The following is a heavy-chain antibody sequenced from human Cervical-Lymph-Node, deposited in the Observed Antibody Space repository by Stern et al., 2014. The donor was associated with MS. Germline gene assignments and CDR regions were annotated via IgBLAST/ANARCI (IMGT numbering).Heavy chain of an antibody. Sequence: QVQLVESGAEVKKPGASVKVSCKASGYTFTSYGISWVRQAPGQGLEWMAPTSAYNVNTNYAQKLQGRVTMTTDTSTSTAYMELRSLRSDDTAVYYCARGSIHVYSSSWYFDYCGQGTLVTVSS. CDR1: GYTFTSYG. CDR3: ARGSIHVYSSSWYFDY. V-gene: IGHV1-18*04. J-gene: IGHJ4*02. CDR2: TSAYNVNT. D-gene: IGHD6-13*01.